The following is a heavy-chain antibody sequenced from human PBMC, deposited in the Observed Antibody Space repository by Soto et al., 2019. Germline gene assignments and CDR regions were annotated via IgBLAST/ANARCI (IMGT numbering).Heavy chain of an antibody. CDR3: AKCIAAAGTYYYYSMDV. D-gene: IGHD6-13*01. V-gene: IGHV3-23*01. J-gene: IGHJ6*03. CDR2: ISGRGGST. CDR1: GFTFSSYA. Sequence: GGSLRLSCAASGFTFSSYAMSWVRQAPGKGLEWVSAISGRGGSTYYADSVKGRFTISRDNSKNTLYLQMNSLRAEDTAVDYCAKCIAAAGTYYYYSMDVWGKGTTVTVSS.